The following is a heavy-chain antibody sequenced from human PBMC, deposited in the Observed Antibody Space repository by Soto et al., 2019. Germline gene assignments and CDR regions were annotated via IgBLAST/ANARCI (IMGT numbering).Heavy chain of an antibody. V-gene: IGHV1-3*01. D-gene: IGHD6-19*01. J-gene: IGHJ4*02. CDR1: GYTFTGYA. Sequence: ASVKVSCKASGYTFTGYAMHWVRQAPGQRLEWMGWINAGNGNTKYSQKFKGRVTITGDTSASTAYMELSSLRSEDTAVYYCARAVAVPADFDYWGLGTLVTVSS. CDR2: INAGNGNT. CDR3: ARAVAVPADFDY.